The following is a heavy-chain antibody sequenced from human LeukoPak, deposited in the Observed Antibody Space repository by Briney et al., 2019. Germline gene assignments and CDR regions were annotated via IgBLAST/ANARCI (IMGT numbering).Heavy chain of an antibody. CDR2: IYTSGST. CDR3: ARSPGIETDAFDI. D-gene: IGHD1-26*01. CDR1: GGSISSGSYY. V-gene: IGHV4-61*02. J-gene: IGHJ3*02. Sequence: SETLSLTCTVSGGSISSGSYYWSWIRQPAGKGLEWIGRIYTSGSTNYNPSLKSRVTISVDTSKNQFSLKLSSVTAADTAVYYCARSPGIETDAFDIWGQGTMVTVSS.